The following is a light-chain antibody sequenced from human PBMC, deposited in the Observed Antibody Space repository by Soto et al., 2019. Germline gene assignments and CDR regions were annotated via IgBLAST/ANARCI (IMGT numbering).Light chain of an antibody. Sequence: AIRMTQSPSSFSASTGDRVTITCRASQGISSYLAWYQQKPGKAPKLLIYAASTLQSGVPSRFSGSGSGTDFTLTISCLQAEDFASYYCQRYYSYPRTCGQGTKVEIK. CDR3: QRYYSYPRT. J-gene: IGKJ1*01. V-gene: IGKV1-8*01. CDR1: QGISSY. CDR2: AAS.